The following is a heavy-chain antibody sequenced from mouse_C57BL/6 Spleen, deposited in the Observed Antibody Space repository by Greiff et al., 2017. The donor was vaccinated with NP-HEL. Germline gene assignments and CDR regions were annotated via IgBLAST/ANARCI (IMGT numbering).Heavy chain of an antibody. J-gene: IGHJ2*01. V-gene: IGHV1-69*01. CDR2: IDPSDSYT. CDR3: ARFYYGSSRYYFDY. Sequence: QVQLQQPGAELVMPGASVKLSCKASGYTFTSYWVHWVKQRPGQGLEWIGEIDPSDSYTNYNQKFKGKSTLTVDKSSSTAYMQLSSLTSEDSAVYYCARFYYGSSRYYFDYWGQGTTLTVSS. D-gene: IGHD1-1*01. CDR1: GYTFTSYW.